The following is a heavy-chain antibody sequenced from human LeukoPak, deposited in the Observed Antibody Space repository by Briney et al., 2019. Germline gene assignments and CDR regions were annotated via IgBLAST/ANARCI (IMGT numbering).Heavy chain of an antibody. CDR2: IYYSGST. V-gene: IGHV4-59*12. CDR3: ARGPRYSSLNFDY. Sequence: PSETLSLTCAVYGGSFSGYYWSWIRQPPGKGLEWIGYIYYSGSTNYNPSLKSRVTISVDTSKNQFSLKLSSVTAADTAVYYCARGPRYSSLNFDYWGQGTLVTVSS. CDR1: GGSFSGYY. D-gene: IGHD6-13*01. J-gene: IGHJ4*02.